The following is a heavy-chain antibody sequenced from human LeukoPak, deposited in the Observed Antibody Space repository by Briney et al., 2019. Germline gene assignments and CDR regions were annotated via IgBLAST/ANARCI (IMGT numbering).Heavy chain of an antibody. CDR2: INPNSGGT. CDR3: ARGSDLLWFGEFYFV. V-gene: IGHV1-2*02. J-gene: IGHJ4*02. CDR1: GYTFTGYY. D-gene: IGHD3-10*01. Sequence: ASVKVSCKASGYTFTGYYMHWVRQAPGQGLEWMGWINPNSGGTNYAQKFQGGVTMTRDTSISTAYMELSRLRSDDTAVYYCARGSDLLWFGEFYFVWGQGTLVTVSS.